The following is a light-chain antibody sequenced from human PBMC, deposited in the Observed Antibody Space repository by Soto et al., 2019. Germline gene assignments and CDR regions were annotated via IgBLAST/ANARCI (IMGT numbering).Light chain of an antibody. V-gene: IGKV4-1*01. CDR3: QQHYSPPYT. CDR1: QSVLYSVNNNNY. Sequence: DIVMTQSPDSLAVSLGERATINCKSSQSVLYSVNNNNYFAWYQQKPGQPPKLLIYWASTRESGVPDRFSGSGSGTDFTLTISSLQAEGVAVYYCQQHYSPPYTFGQGTKVEIK. CDR2: WAS. J-gene: IGKJ2*01.